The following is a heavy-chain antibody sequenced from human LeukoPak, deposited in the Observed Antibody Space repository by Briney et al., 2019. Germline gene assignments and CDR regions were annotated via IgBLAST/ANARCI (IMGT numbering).Heavy chain of an antibody. Sequence: GGSLRLSCAASGFTFSNYVMSWVRQAPGKGLEWVSGISGSGDSTYYADSVKGRFTISRDNSKNTLYLQMNSLRAEDTAVYYCARGTILWFGELLYDYWGQGTLVTVSS. J-gene: IGHJ4*02. CDR3: ARGTILWFGELLYDY. V-gene: IGHV3-23*01. CDR2: ISGSGDST. CDR1: GFTFSNYV. D-gene: IGHD3-10*01.